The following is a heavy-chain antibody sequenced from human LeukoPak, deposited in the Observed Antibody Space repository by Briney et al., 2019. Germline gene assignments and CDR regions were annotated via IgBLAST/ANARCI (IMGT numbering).Heavy chain of an antibody. V-gene: IGHV3-23*01. CDR3: AKGGYDYAEYVDY. D-gene: IGHD3-16*01. CDR2: ISFSGVNT. CDR1: GFTFSNYG. J-gene: IGHJ4*02. Sequence: GGSLRLSCVASGFTFSNYGMSWVRQAPGKGLEWVSRISFSGVNTYYADSVRGRITISRDKSKNTLFLQMNSLRAEDTAVYYCAKGGYDYAEYVDYWGQGTLVTVSS.